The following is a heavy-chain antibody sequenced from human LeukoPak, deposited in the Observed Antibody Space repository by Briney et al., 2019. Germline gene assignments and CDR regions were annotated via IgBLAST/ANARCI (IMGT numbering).Heavy chain of an antibody. CDR2: VKHSGYT. V-gene: IGHV4-34*01. J-gene: IGHJ4*02. CDR1: GTSFSSYY. CDR3: ARMTTGHDY. D-gene: IGHD4-17*01. Sequence: PSETLSLTCGVSGTSFSSYYWSWIRQTPGKGLEGIGEVKHSGYTNMNPSLKSRVTISVDTSKTQFSLMLTSVTAADTAVYFCARMTTGHDYWGQGTLVTVSS.